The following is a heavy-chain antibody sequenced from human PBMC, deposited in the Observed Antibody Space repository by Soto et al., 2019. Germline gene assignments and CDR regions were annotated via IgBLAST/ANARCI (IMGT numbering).Heavy chain of an antibody. J-gene: IGHJ6*02. CDR3: ARVTPYGSGSCYNAGGMDV. CDR2: VYHSEST. Sequence: QVQLQESGPGLVKPSETLSLTCTVSGVSISSYYWSWIRQPPGKGLEWIGYVYHSESTKHNPSLKSRDTISIVTSKNQFSLSLSAVTAADTAVYYCARVTPYGSGSCYNAGGMDVWGQGTTVTVSS. CDR1: GVSISSYY. D-gene: IGHD3-10*01. V-gene: IGHV4-59*01.